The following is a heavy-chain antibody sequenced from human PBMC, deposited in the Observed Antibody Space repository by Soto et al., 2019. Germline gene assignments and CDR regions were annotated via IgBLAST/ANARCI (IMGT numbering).Heavy chain of an antibody. CDR2: IVVGSGNT. V-gene: IGHV1-58*01. D-gene: IGHD3-16*01. J-gene: IGHJ6*02. Sequence: SVKVSCKASGFTFTSSAVQWVRQARGQRLEWIGWIVVGSGNTNYAQKFQERVTITRDMSTSTAYMELSSLRSEDTAVYYCAAGKVWGYYYYGMDVWGQGTTVTVSS. CDR3: AAGKVWGYYYYGMDV. CDR1: GFTFTSSA.